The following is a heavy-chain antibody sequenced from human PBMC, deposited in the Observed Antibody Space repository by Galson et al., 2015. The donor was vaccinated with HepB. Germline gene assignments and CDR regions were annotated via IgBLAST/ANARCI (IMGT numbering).Heavy chain of an antibody. CDR3: ARDARNIYCSGGSCYPHYYYYYYMNV. V-gene: IGHV1-69*13. J-gene: IGHJ6*03. D-gene: IGHD2-15*01. Sequence: SVKVSCKASGGTFSSYAISWVRQAPGQGLEWMGGIIPIFGTANYAQKFQGRVTITADESTSTAYMELSSLRSEDTAVYYCARDARNIYCSGGSCYPHYYYYYYMNVWGKGTTVTVSS. CDR2: IIPIFGTA. CDR1: GGTFSSYA.